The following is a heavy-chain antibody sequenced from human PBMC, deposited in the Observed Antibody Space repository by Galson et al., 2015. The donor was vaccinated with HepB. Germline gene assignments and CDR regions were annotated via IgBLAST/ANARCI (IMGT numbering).Heavy chain of an antibody. CDR1: GFTFSSCA. Sequence: SLRLSCAASGFTFSSCAMPWVRQAPGKGLEWISSIGGYGFDTYYADSVKGRFTISRDNSKNTVYLQMNSLRVDDTAVYFCAKGQPRTSIFGVVIMAWDYWGQGTLVTVPS. CDR3: AKGQPRTSIFGVVIMAWDY. D-gene: IGHD3-3*02. CDR2: IGGYGFDT. V-gene: IGHV3-23*01. J-gene: IGHJ4*02.